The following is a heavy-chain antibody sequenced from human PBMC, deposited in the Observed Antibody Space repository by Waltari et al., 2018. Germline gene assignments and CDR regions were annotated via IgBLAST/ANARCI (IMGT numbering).Heavy chain of an antibody. D-gene: IGHD1-26*01. CDR3: ARDRGIGLYFDS. J-gene: IGHJ4*02. CDR2: IHRSGRS. CDR1: GDSMNSNSW. V-gene: IGHV4-4*02. Sequence: QLQLQESGPGLVKPSGTLSLTCTVSGDSMNSNSWWSWVRQPPAKGLEWIGQIHRSGRSNYNPSLESRVTISLDTSNRQFSLKLTSTTAADTAVYYCARDRGIGLYFDSWGQGTLVTVSP.